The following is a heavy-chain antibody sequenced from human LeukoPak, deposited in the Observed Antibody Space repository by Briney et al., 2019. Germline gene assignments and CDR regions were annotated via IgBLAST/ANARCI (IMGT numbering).Heavy chain of an antibody. CDR2: IYYSGTT. CDR3: AREKIGTGTVLGKDYYYMDV. Sequence: SETLSLTCTVSGGSIPISTYYWGWVRQPPGKGLEWIGSIYYSGTTKYNPSLKSRVTISVDNSNNKFSLRLSSVTAADTALYYCAREKIGTGTVLGKDYYYMDVWGKGTTVTVSS. J-gene: IGHJ6*03. CDR1: GGSIPISTYY. D-gene: IGHD3-16*01. V-gene: IGHV4-39*07.